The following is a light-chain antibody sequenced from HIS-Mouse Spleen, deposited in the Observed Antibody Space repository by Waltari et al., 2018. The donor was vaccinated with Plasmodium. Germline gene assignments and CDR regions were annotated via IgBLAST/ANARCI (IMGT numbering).Light chain of an antibody. CDR2: DVS. CDR1: TSDVGGSHY. V-gene: IGLV2-11*01. CDR3: CSYAGSYTWV. Sequence: QSALTQPRSVSGSPGPSVTISCTRTTSDVGGSHYVSWYQQHPGKAPKLMIYDVSKRPSGVPDRFSGSKSGNTASLTISGLQAEDEADYYCCSYAGSYTWVFGGGTKLTVL. J-gene: IGLJ3*02.